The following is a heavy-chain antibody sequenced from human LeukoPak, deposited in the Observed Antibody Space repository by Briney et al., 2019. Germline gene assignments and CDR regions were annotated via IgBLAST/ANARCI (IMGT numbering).Heavy chain of an antibody. CDR3: AGGLVGTTTLNY. V-gene: IGHV4-59*01. D-gene: IGHD1-26*01. Sequence: PSETLSLTCIVSGGSISSYYWSWIRQPPGKGLEWIGYIYYSGSTNYNPSLKSRVTISVDTSKNQFSLKLSSVTAADTAVYYCAGGLVGTTTLNYWDQGTLVTVSS. J-gene: IGHJ4*02. CDR1: GGSISSYY. CDR2: IYYSGST.